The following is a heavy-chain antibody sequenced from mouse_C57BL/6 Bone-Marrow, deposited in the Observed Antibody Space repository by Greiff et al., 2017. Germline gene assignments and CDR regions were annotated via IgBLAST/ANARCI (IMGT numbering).Heavy chain of an antibody. V-gene: IGHV1-15*01. CDR2: IDPETGGT. CDR3: TDDGYYYAMDY. Sequence: QVQLKESGAELVRPGASVTLSCKASGYTFTDYEMHWVKQTPVHGLEWIGAIDPETGGTAYNQKFKGKAILTADKSSSTAYMELRSLTSEDSAVYYCTDDGYYYAMDYWGQGTSVTVSS. CDR1: GYTFTDYE. J-gene: IGHJ4*01. D-gene: IGHD2-3*01.